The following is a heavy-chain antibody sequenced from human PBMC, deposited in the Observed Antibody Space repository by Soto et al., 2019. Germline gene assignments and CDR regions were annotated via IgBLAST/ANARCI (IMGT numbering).Heavy chain of an antibody. CDR1: GGSISSSSYY. CDR3: ARGGGVAAPFWGY. CDR2: IYYSGST. D-gene: IGHD6-13*01. V-gene: IGHV4-39*01. Sequence: SETLSLTCTVSGGSISSSSYYWGWIRQPPGKGLEWIGSIYYSGSTYYNPSLKSRVTISVDTSKNQFSLKLSSVTAADTAVYYGARGGGVAAPFWGYWGKEPLVTVS. J-gene: IGHJ4*02.